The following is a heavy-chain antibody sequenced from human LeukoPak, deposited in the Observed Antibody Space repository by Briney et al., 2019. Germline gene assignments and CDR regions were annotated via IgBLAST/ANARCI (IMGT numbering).Heavy chain of an antibody. J-gene: IGHJ4*02. Sequence: SETLSLTCTVSGGSISSSSYYWGWIRQPPGKGLEWIGSIYYSGSTYYNPSLKSRVTISVDTSKNQFSLKLSSVTAADTAVYYCAREAYGYCFDYWGQGTLVTVSS. CDR2: IYYSGST. D-gene: IGHD3-10*01. CDR3: AREAYGYCFDY. V-gene: IGHV4-39*07. CDR1: GGSISSSSYY.